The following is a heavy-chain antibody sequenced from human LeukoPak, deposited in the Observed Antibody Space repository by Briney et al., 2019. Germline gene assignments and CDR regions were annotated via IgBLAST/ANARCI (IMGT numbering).Heavy chain of an antibody. V-gene: IGHV3-11*01. J-gene: IGHJ5*02. CDR1: GFTFSDYY. CDR2: INIGGTNT. CDR3: ATDGAGFDT. Sequence: PGGYLRLSCAASGFTFSDYYMSWIRQAPGKGLEWLSYINIGGTNTHYADSVKGRFTISRDDAKKSLYLEMTNLRAEDTAVYYCATDGAGFDTWGQGVLVTVSS.